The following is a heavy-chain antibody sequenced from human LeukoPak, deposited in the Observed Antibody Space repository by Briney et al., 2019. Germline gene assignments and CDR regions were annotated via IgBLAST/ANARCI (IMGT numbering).Heavy chain of an antibody. J-gene: IGHJ3*02. CDR3: ARDLYGSYDLWSGYYRVAFDI. Sequence: ASVKVSCKASGYTFTSYGISWVRQAPGQGLEWMGWISAYNGNTNYAQKLQGRVTMTTDTSTSTAYMELRSLRSDDTAVYYCARDLYGSYDLWSGYYRVAFDIWGQGTMVTVSS. CDR2: ISAYNGNT. CDR1: GYTFTSYG. V-gene: IGHV1-18*01. D-gene: IGHD3-3*01.